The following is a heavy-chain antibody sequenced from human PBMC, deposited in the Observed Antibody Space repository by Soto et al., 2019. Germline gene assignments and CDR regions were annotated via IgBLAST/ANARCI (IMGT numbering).Heavy chain of an antibody. J-gene: IGHJ4*02. V-gene: IGHV3-30*18. CDR2: ISYDGSNK. CDR1: GFTFSSYG. Sequence: QVQLVESGGGVVQPGRSLRLSCAASGFTFSSYGMHWVRQAPGKGLEWVAVISYDGSNKYYADSVKGRFTISRDNSKITLYLQMNSLRAEDTAVYYCAKGGRYSSGWFLDYWGQGTLVTVSS. CDR3: AKGGRYSSGWFLDY. D-gene: IGHD6-19*01.